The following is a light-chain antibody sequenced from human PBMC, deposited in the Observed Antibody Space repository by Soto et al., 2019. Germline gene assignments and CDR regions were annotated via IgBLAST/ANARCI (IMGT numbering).Light chain of an antibody. CDR2: DAS. CDR3: QHRSNWPRT. V-gene: IGKV3-11*01. Sequence: EIVLTQSPATLSLSPGERATLSCRASQSVSSYLAWYQQKPGQAPRLLIYDASNRATGIPARFSGSGSWTDFTLTISSLEPEDFAVYYCQHRSNWPRTFGQGTKVEIK. CDR1: QSVSSY. J-gene: IGKJ1*01.